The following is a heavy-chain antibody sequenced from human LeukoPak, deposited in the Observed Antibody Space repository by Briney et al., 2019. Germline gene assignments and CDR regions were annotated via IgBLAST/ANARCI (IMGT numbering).Heavy chain of an antibody. CDR2: IVVGSGNT. CDR3: AAGPDYYDSSLDAFDI. Sequence: SVKVSCKASGFTFTGSAMQWVRQARGQRLEWIGWIVVGSGNTNYAQKLQERVTITRDMSTSTAYMELSSLRSEDTAVYYCAAGPDYYDSSLDAFDIWGQGTMVTVSS. V-gene: IGHV1-58*02. CDR1: GFTFTGSA. D-gene: IGHD3-22*01. J-gene: IGHJ3*02.